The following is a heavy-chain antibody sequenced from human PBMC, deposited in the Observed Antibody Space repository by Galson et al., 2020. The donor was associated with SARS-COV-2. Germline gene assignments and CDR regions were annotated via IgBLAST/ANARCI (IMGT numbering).Heavy chain of an antibody. J-gene: IGHJ4*02. CDR1: GFTFA. D-gene: IGHD4-17*01. CDR2: IWSDGSDK. CDR3: ARPDDGDNAHLAH. V-gene: IGHV3-33*01. Sequence: GESLKISCATSGFTFAMNWVRQAPGKGLEWVAVIWSDGSDKYNVDSVKGRFTISRDNSKKTFYLQMNSLRAEDTAIYYCARPDDGDNAHLAHWGQGTLVTVSS.